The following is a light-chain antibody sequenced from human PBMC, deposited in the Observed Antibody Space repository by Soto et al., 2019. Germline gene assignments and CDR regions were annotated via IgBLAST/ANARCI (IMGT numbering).Light chain of an antibody. CDR1: QTVTGA. J-gene: IGKJ2*01. CDR2: GAS. CDR3: QQYNDWPPYT. V-gene: IGKV3-15*01. Sequence: EILMTQSPATLSVSPGERATLSCRASQTVTGALAWYQQKPGQAPRLLIYGASTRASGIPGRFSGSGSGTEFTLTISSLQSEAFAVYYCQQYNDWPPYTFGQGTNVEIK.